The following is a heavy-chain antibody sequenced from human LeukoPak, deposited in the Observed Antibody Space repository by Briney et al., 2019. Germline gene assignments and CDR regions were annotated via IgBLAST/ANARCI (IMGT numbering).Heavy chain of an antibody. V-gene: IGHV3-7*01. J-gene: IGHJ6*03. Sequence: EESLRLSCAASEFPFWNYWMSWVRQAPAKGLEWVANIRHDGSEKNYVDSVKGRFTISRDNAKDLLYLQLHSLRAEDTAVYYCARDRGPYYYYYMDVWGKGTTVTVSS. CDR3: ARDRGPYYYYYMDV. CDR2: IRHDGSEK. D-gene: IGHD3-10*01. CDR1: EFPFWNYW.